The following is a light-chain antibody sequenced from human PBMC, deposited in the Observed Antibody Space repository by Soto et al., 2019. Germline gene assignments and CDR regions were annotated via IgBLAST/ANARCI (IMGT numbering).Light chain of an antibody. CDR1: QSISSY. V-gene: IGKV1-39*01. CDR2: AAS. CDR3: QQSYSTPPIT. Sequence: DIQMTQSPSSLYASVGDRVTITCRASQSISSYLNWYQQKPGKAPKLLIYAASSLQSGVPSRFSGSGSGTDFTLTISSLQPEAFATYYCQQSYSTPPITFGQGTRLEIK. J-gene: IGKJ5*01.